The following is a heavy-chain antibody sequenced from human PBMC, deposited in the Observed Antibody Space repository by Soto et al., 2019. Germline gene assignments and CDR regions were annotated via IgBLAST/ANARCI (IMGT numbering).Heavy chain of an antibody. J-gene: IGHJ4*02. D-gene: IGHD6-13*01. CDR2: IWYDGSNK. CDR1: GFTFSSYG. Sequence: GGSLRLSCAASGFTFSSYGMHWVRQAPGKGLEWVAVIWYDGSNKYYADSVKGRFTISRDNSKNTLYLQMNSLRAEDTAVYYCARGGAAAGRDSFDYWGQGTLVTLSS. CDR3: ARGGAAAGRDSFDY. V-gene: IGHV3-33*01.